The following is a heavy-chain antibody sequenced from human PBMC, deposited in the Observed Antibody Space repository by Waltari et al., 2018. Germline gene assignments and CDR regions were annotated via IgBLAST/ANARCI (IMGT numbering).Heavy chain of an antibody. CDR3: ARDLLQLSTRYYYYYMDV. V-gene: IGHV4-4*07. D-gene: IGHD5-18*01. CDR2: IYTSGST. CDR1: GGSISSSY. J-gene: IGHJ6*03. Sequence: QVQLQESGPGLVKPSETLSLTCTVSGGSISSSYWSWIRQPAGKGLEWIGRIYTSGSTNYHPSLKSRVTMSVDTSKNQFSLKLSSVTAADTAVYYCARDLLQLSTRYYYYYMDVWGKGTTVTISS.